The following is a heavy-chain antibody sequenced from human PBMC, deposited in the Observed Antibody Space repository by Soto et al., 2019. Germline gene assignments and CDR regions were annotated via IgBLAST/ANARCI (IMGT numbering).Heavy chain of an antibody. J-gene: IGHJ4*02. V-gene: IGHV3-30-3*01. CDR1: GFTFSSYA. CDR3: ARARRCFDY. CDR2: ISYDGNNK. Sequence: QVQLVESGGGVVQPGRSLRLSCAASGFTFSSYAMHWVRQAPGKGLEWVAVISYDGNNKYYADSVKGRFTISRDNSKNTLYLQMNSLRGEDTAVYSCARARRCFDYWGQGTLVTVSS.